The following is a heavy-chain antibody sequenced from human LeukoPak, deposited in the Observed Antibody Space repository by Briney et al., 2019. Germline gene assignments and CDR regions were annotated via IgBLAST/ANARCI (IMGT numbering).Heavy chain of an antibody. J-gene: IGHJ3*02. D-gene: IGHD5-12*01. CDR3: ARAVYGIVATIDAFDI. Sequence: PSETLSLTCTVSGGSFSGYYCTWIRRPPGKGLEWIGYIYHSGSTYYNPSLKSRVTISVDRSKNQFSLKLSSVTAADTAVYYCARAVYGIVATIDAFDIWGQGTMVTVSS. CDR2: IYHSGST. V-gene: IGHV4-34*01. CDR1: GGSFSGYY.